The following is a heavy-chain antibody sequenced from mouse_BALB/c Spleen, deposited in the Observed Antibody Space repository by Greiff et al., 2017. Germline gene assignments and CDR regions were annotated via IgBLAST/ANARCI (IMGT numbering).Heavy chain of an antibody. CDR3: ARQEYGNYFYAMDY. CDR2: ISYSGST. Sequence: EVKLQESGPGLVKPSQSLSLTCTVTGYSITSDYAWNWIRQFPGNKLEWMGYISYSGSTSYNPSLKSRISITRDTSKNQFFLQLNSVTTEDTATYYCARQEYGNYFYAMDYWGQGTSVTVSS. D-gene: IGHD2-10*02. CDR1: GYSITSDYA. J-gene: IGHJ4*01. V-gene: IGHV3-2*02.